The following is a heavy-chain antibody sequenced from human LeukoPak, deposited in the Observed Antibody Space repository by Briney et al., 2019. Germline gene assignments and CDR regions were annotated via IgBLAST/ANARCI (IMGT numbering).Heavy chain of an antibody. CDR1: GGSISSYY. CDR3: ARGWGYSNGYYYYYMDV. V-gene: IGHV4-4*07. D-gene: IGHD4-11*01. J-gene: IGHJ6*03. CDR2: IYTSGST. Sequence: SGTLSLTCTVSGGSISSYYWSWIRQPAGKGLEWIGRIYTSGSTNYNPSLKSRVTMSVDTSKNQFSLKLSSVTAADTAVYYCARGWGYSNGYYYYYMDVWGKGTTVTVSS.